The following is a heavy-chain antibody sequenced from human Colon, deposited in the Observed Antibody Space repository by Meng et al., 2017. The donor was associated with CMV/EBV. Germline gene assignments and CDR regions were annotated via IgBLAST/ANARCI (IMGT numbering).Heavy chain of an antibody. V-gene: IGHV3-15*01. D-gene: IGHD1/OR15-1a*01. CDR2: VRAGGTA. CDR1: GFTFVQAW. CDR3: VTDYPERTAQIDN. Sequence: VGPGGGFVKPGGSLRLSCAASGFTFVQAWMSWVRQAPGTGLEWVARVRAGGTADYAAPVKGRFTVGRDDSTNTVYLQMNNLLSNDTAVYYCVTDYPERTAQIDNWGQGTLVTVSS. J-gene: IGHJ4*02.